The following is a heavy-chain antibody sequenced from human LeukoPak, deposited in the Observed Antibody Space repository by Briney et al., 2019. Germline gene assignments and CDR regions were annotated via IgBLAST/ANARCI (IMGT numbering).Heavy chain of an antibody. D-gene: IGHD1-26*01. V-gene: IGHV4-39*01. J-gene: IGHJ3*02. CDR2: IYYSGST. CDR3: ARSTSATDPFDI. CDR1: SSSSYY. Sequence: SGTLSLTCTVISSSSYYWGWIRQPPGKGLEWIGNIYYSGSTYYNPSLKSRVTISVDTSKNQFSLKLRSVTAADTALYYCARSTSATDPFDIWGQGTMVTVSS.